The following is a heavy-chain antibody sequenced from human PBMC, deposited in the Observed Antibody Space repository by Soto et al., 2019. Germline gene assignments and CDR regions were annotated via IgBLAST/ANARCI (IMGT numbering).Heavy chain of an antibody. CDR1: GGTFSSYS. Sequence: QGQLVQSGAEVKKPGSSVKVSCKASGGTFSSYSINWVRQAPGQGLEWMGEIIPIFGTANYAQKFQGRVTITADESTSTAYMELSSLRSEDTAVYYGARDGGRHSGGIDYWGQGTLVTGYS. CDR2: IIPIFGTA. V-gene: IGHV1-69*01. J-gene: IGHJ4*02. D-gene: IGHD1-26*01. CDR3: ARDGGRHSGGIDY.